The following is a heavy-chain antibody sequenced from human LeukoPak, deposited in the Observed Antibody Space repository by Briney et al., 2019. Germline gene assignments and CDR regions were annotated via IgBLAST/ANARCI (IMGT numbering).Heavy chain of an antibody. CDR1: AFTFSSFG. CDR2: VSYDGSKT. CDR3: ASPGGYDFWSGPFDY. D-gene: IGHD3-3*01. J-gene: IGHJ4*02. Sequence: GGSLGLSCAASAFTFSSFGMHWVRQAPGKGLEWVAVVSYDGSKTYYADSVKGRFTISRDNSKNTLYPQMNNLRAEDTAVCYCASPGGYDFWSGPFDYWGQGTLVTVSS. V-gene: IGHV3-30*03.